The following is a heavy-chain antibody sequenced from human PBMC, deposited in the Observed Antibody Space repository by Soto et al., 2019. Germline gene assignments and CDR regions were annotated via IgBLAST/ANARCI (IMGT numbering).Heavy chain of an antibody. V-gene: IGHV1-46*01. D-gene: IGHD6-13*01. CDR2: INPSGGST. Sequence: GASVKVSCKASGYTFTSYYMHWVRQAPGQGLEWMGIINPSGGSTSYAQKFQGRVTMTRDTSTSTVYMELSSLRSEDTAVYYCARGAAAAGPANWFDPWGQGTLVTVSS. J-gene: IGHJ5*02. CDR1: GYTFTSYY. CDR3: ARGAAAAGPANWFDP.